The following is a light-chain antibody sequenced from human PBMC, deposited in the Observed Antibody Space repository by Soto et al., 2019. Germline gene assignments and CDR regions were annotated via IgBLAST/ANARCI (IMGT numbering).Light chain of an antibody. J-gene: IGLJ1*01. V-gene: IGLV1-44*01. CDR1: TSNIESHP. CDR3: ATWDDSRNGV. CDR2: TNN. Sequence: QPVLTQPPSASGAPGQRITISCSGDTSNIESHPVNWFQQVPGAAPKLLIKTNNQRPSGVPDRFSGSKSGASASLAIRGLQSEDEGTYYCATWDDSRNGVFGSGTKLTVL.